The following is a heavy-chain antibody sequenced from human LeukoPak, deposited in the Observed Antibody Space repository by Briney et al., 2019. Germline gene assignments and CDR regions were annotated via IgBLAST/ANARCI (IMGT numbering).Heavy chain of an antibody. Sequence: GGSLRLSCAASGFTFSSYAMSWVRQAPGKGLEWVSAISGSGGSTYYADSVKGRFTIPRDNSKNTLYLQMNSLRAEDTAVYYCAKRFQGSGTKATGPFDYWGQGALVTVSS. CDR1: GFTFSSYA. J-gene: IGHJ4*02. D-gene: IGHD3-10*01. V-gene: IGHV3-23*01. CDR2: ISGSGGST. CDR3: AKRFQGSGTKATGPFDY.